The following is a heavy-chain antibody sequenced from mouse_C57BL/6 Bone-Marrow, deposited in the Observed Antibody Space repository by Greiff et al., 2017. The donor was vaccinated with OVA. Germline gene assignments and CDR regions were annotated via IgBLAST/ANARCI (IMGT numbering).Heavy chain of an antibody. V-gene: IGHV5-6*01. Sequence: EVKVVESGGDLVKPGGSLKLSCAASGFTFSIYGMSWVRQTPDKRLEWVATISSGGSYTYYPDSVKGRFTISRDNAKNTLYLKMSSLKSEDTAMYYCARQIPYYYGSSYLFDYWGQGTSVTVSS. CDR1: GFTFSIYG. CDR2: ISSGGSYT. J-gene: IGHJ4*01. D-gene: IGHD1-1*01. CDR3: ARQIPYYYGSSYLFDY.